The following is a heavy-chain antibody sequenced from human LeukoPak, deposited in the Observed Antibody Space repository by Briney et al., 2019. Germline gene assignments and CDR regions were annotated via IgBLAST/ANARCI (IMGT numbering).Heavy chain of an antibody. J-gene: IGHJ4*02. CDR1: GGSISSSSYY. V-gene: IGHV4-39*07. CDR3: ASVGYCSGGSCYDY. Sequence: SETLSLTCTVSGGSISSSSYYWGWIRQPPGKGLEWIGSIYYSGSTYYNPSLESRVTISVDTSKNQFSLKLSSVTAADAAVYYCASVGYCSGGSCYDYWGQGTLVTVSS. CDR2: IYYSGST. D-gene: IGHD2-15*01.